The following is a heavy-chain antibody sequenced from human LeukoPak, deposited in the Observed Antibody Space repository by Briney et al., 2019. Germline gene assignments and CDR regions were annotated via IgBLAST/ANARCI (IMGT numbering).Heavy chain of an antibody. J-gene: IGHJ5*02. CDR2: INPSGGST. CDR3: ARETDVHWFDP. Sequence: ASVKVSCKASGYTFTSYYMHWVRQAPGQGLEWMGIINPSGGSTSYAQKFQGRVTMTRDTSTSTVYMELSRLRPDDTAVYYCARETDVHWFDPWGQGTLVTVSS. CDR1: GYTFTSYY. D-gene: IGHD6-6*01. V-gene: IGHV1-46*01.